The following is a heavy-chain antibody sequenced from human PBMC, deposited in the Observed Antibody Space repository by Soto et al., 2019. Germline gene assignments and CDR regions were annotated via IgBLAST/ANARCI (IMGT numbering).Heavy chain of an antibody. CDR1: GGSISSYY. CDR2: IYYSGST. D-gene: IGHD6-13*01. CDR3: ARGETTAAAVPFDY. J-gene: IGHJ4*02. Sequence: SETLSLTCTVSGGSISSYYWSWIRQPPGKGLECIGYIYYSGSTNYNPSLKSRVTISVDTSKNQFSLKLSSVTAADTAVYYCARGETTAAAVPFDYWGQGTLVTVSS. V-gene: IGHV4-59*01.